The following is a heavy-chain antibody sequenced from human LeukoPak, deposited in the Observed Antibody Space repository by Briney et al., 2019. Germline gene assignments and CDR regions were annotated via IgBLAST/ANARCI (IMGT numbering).Heavy chain of an antibody. J-gene: IGHJ4*02. Sequence: GGSLRLSCAPSGYRFSSDAMHWVRQAPGKGLEYVSAISIDGGDTFYASAVKGRFTISRDNSKSTLYLQMGSLRAEDMAVYYCARVLRDISGYYDYWGQGTLVTVSS. V-gene: IGHV3-64*01. D-gene: IGHD3-22*01. CDR1: GYRFSSDA. CDR3: ARVLRDISGYYDY. CDR2: ISIDGGDT.